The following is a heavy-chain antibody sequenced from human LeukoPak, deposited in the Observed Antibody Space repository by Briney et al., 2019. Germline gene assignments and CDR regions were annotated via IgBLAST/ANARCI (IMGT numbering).Heavy chain of an antibody. CDR3: ARGEHNKDGFDF. J-gene: IGHJ3*01. D-gene: IGHD1/OR15-1a*01. Sequence: PGGSLRLSCAASGFTFTNYRMNWVRQAPGKGLEWVSSIDNRGSQIFYADAVKGRFTFSRDNGKNSLVLQMNSLRAEDTALYYCARGEHNKDGFDFWGQGTMVTVSS. V-gene: IGHV3-21*06. CDR1: GFTFTNYR. CDR2: IDNRGSQI.